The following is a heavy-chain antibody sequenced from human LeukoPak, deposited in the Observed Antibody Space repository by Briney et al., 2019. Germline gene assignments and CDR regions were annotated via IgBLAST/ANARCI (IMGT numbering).Heavy chain of an antibody. Sequence: ASVKVSCKASGYTFTGYYIHWVRQAPGQGLEWMGWINPNSGGTNYAQKFQGRVTMTRDTSINTAYMELSRLRSDDTAVYYCARDHIVDYDSGSSNWFDPWGQGTLVTVSS. CDR1: GYTFTGYY. CDR3: ARDHIVDYDSGSSNWFDP. D-gene: IGHD3-10*01. J-gene: IGHJ5*02. V-gene: IGHV1-2*02. CDR2: INPNSGGT.